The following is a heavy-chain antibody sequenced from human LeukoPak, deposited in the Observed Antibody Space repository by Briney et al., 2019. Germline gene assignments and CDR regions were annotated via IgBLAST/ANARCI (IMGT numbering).Heavy chain of an antibody. CDR1: GYSFSNYW. D-gene: IGHD1-26*01. Sequence: GESPKISCQGSGYSFSNYWIGWVRQMPGKGLEWVGIIYPGDSDTRYSPSFQGQVTISADKSISTAYLQWSSLEASDTAMYYCARLPGAKTRGGHYYYYMDVWGKGTTVTVSS. V-gene: IGHV5-51*01. CDR3: ARLPGAKTRGGHYYYYMDV. CDR2: IYPGDSDT. J-gene: IGHJ6*03.